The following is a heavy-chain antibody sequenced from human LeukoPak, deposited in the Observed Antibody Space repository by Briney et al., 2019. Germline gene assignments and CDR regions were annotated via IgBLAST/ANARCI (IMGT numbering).Heavy chain of an antibody. CDR2: LSGGGDIT. V-gene: IGHV3-23*01. Sequence: PGGSLRLSCAASGFTFSSYGMSWVRQAPGKGLEWVSALSGGGDITYYADSVKGRFTISRDNAKNSLYLQMNSLRAEDTAVYYCAREGDATEADYWGQGTLVTVSS. CDR3: AREGDATEADY. J-gene: IGHJ4*02. CDR1: GFTFSSYG. D-gene: IGHD2-15*01.